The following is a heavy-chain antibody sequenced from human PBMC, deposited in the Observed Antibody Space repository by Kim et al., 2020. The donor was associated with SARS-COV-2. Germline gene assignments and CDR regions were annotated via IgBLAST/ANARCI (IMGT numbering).Heavy chain of an antibody. J-gene: IGHJ4*02. D-gene: IGHD6-13*01. Sequence: DSVTGRFTISRDNSKSTLYLQMNSLRAEDTAVYYCARGPLFSTSWEDLDYWGQGTLVTVSS. CDR3: ARGPLFSTSWEDLDY. V-gene: IGHV3-30*07.